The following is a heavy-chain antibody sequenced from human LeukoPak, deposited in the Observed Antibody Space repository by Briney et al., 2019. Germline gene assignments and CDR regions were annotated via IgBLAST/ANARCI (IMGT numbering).Heavy chain of an antibody. CDR3: ARGGGLDV. Sequence: GGSLRLSCAASGFTFSRHWMTWVRQAPGKGLEWVANIKHDGSEKNYVDSVKGRFTISRDNAKNSLYLQMSNLRAEDTAVYFCARGGGLDVWGQGATVTVSS. CDR1: GFTFSRHW. J-gene: IGHJ6*02. CDR2: IKHDGSEK. D-gene: IGHD3-16*01. V-gene: IGHV3-7*03.